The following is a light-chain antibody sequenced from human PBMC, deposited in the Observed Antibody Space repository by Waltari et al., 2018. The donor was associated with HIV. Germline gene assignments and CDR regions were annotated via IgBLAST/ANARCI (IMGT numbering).Light chain of an antibody. CDR2: EAL. CDR3: QQSSTTPWT. Sequence: DIQMTQSPSSLSASVGDRVTITCRASQSVSRYLNWYQHKPGKGPKLLIYEALTLHTGVPSRFSGSGSGTDFTLTIASLQPEDFATYYCQQSSTTPWTFGQGTKVEVK. J-gene: IGKJ1*01. V-gene: IGKV1-39*01. CDR1: QSVSRY.